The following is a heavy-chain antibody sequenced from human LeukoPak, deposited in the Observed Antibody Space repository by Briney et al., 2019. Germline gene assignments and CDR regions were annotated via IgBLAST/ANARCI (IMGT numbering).Heavy chain of an antibody. D-gene: IGHD4-17*01. CDR1: RYTFTSYG. CDR2: ISAYNGNT. V-gene: IGHV1-18*04. J-gene: IGHJ5*02. CDR3: ARGDYGDYEGWFDP. Sequence: ASVNVSSKASRYTFTSYGISWVRQAPGQGVEWMGWISAYNGNTNYAQKLQGRVTMTTDTSTRTAYMELRSLRSDDTAVYCGARGDYGDYEGWFDPWGQGTLATVSS.